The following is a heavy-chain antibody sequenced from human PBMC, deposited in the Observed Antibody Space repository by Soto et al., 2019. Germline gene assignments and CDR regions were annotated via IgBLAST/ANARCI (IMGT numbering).Heavy chain of an antibody. D-gene: IGHD6-6*01. CDR3: ARDVGYSSSSHWFDP. V-gene: IGHV1-18*01. Sequence: ASVKVSCKASGYTFTSYGISWVRQAPGQGLEWMGWISAYNGNTNYAQKLQGRVTMTTDTSTSTAYMELRSLRSDDTAVYYCARDVGYSSSSHWFDPWGQGTLVTVSS. J-gene: IGHJ5*02. CDR2: ISAYNGNT. CDR1: GYTFTSYG.